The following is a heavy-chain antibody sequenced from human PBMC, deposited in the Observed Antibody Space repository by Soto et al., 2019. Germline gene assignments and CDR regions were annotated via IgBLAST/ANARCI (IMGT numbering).Heavy chain of an antibody. CDR3: ARGGIADFSFEY. J-gene: IGHJ4*02. D-gene: IGHD6-13*01. Sequence: TLSLTYAVSGGSISSGGYSWSWIRQPPGKGLEWIGYIYHSGSTYYNPSLKSRVTISVDRSKNQFSLKLSSVTAADTAVYYCARGGIADFSFEYWGEGTLVTVS. V-gene: IGHV4-30-2*01. CDR2: IYHSGST. CDR1: GGSISSGGYS.